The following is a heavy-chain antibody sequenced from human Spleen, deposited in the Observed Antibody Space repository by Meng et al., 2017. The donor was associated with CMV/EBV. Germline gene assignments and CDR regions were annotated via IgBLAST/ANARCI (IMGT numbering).Heavy chain of an antibody. Sequence: GPLRLSCIVSGGSINSYYWSWMRQPPGKGLEWIGNIHYSGSTTYNPSLRSRVAISVDTSKNHFSLKLSSVTAADTAVYYCAREWSTWQPFDYWGQGTLVTVSS. J-gene: IGHJ4*02. D-gene: IGHD2-15*01. CDR1: GGSINSYY. V-gene: IGHV4-59*01. CDR3: AREWSTWQPFDY. CDR2: IHYSGST.